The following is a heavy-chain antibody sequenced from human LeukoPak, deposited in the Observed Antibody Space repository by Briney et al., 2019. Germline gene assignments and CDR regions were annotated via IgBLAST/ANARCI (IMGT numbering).Heavy chain of an antibody. CDR2: ISAYNGNT. J-gene: IGHJ6*03. Sequence: ASVKVSCKASGYTFTSYGISWVRQAPGQGLEWMGWISAYNGNTNYAQKFQGRVTITRNTSISTAYMELSSLRSEDTAVYYCARRAGYSYEYDYYYYMDVWGKGTTVTVSS. CDR1: GYTFTSYG. CDR3: ARRAGYSYEYDYYYYMDV. V-gene: IGHV1-18*01. D-gene: IGHD5-18*01.